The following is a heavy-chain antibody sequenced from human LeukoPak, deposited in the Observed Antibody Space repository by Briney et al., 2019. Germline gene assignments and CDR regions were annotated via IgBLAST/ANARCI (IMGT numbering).Heavy chain of an antibody. J-gene: IGHJ4*02. CDR1: GFTFSDYY. Sequence: GGSLRLSCAASGFTFSDYYMSWIRQAPGKGLEWISYITNSGTTIYYADSVKGRFTISRDNVKNSLYLQMNSLRAEDTAVYYCAREGYYDSSGYGVGYWGQGTLVTVSS. D-gene: IGHD3-22*01. V-gene: IGHV3-11*01. CDR3: AREGYYDSSGYGVGY. CDR2: ITNSGTTI.